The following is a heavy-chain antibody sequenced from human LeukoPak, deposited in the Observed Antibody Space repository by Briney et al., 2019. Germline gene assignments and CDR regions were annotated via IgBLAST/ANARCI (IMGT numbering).Heavy chain of an antibody. CDR1: GFSFSTYA. Sequence: GGSLRLSCAASGFSFSTYAMSWVRQAPGKGLEWVSAISGSGGSTYYADSVKGRFTISRDNSKNTLHLQMNSLRAEDTALYYCARRTYDSSGYDYWGQGTLVTVSS. D-gene: IGHD3-22*01. J-gene: IGHJ4*02. CDR2: ISGSGGST. CDR3: ARRTYDSSGYDY. V-gene: IGHV3-23*01.